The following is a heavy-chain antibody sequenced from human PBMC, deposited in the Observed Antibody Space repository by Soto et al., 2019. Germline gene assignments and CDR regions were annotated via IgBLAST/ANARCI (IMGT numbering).Heavy chain of an antibody. V-gene: IGHV1-69*01. D-gene: IGHD3-9*01. CDR2: IIPMYGSR. CDR1: GGTFSTHA. CDR3: ARDPYVDSSVRIGYYGLDV. J-gene: IGHJ6*02. Sequence: QVQLVQSGAEVKKPGSSVRVSCKASGGTFSTHAISWVRQAPGRGPEWIGGIIPMYGSRKYAPNFQGRVTMIADASTNTASMELSSLRSEDTAVYYCARDPYVDSSVRIGYYGLDVWGQGTTVTVSS.